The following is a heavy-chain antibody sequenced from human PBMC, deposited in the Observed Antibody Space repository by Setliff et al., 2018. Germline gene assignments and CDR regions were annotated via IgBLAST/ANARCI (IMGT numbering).Heavy chain of an antibody. D-gene: IGHD1-26*01. CDR2: IYTSGST. J-gene: IGHJ4*02. CDR1: GGSISSGSYY. V-gene: IGHV4-61*09. Sequence: LSLTCTVSGGSISSGSYYWSWIRQPAGKGLEWIGHIYTSGSTNYNPSLKSRVTISVDTSKNQFSLKLSSVTAADTAVYYCASPVGAHRGYWGQGTLVTVSS. CDR3: ASPVGAHRGY.